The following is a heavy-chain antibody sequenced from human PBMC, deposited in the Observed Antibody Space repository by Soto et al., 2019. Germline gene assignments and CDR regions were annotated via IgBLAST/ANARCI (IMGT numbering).Heavy chain of an antibody. Sequence: QVQLVQSGAEVKKPGASVKVSCKASGYTFTSYDINWVRQATGQGLEYLGWMNPNSGNTAYVQKFQGRVTMTWDASITTAYMELSSQRSEDTAVYFCARGIKYGAYSRWFDPWGQGTLVTVSS. CDR1: GYTFTSYD. V-gene: IGHV1-8*01. CDR3: ARGIKYGAYSRWFDP. J-gene: IGHJ5*02. D-gene: IGHD4-17*01. CDR2: MNPNSGNT.